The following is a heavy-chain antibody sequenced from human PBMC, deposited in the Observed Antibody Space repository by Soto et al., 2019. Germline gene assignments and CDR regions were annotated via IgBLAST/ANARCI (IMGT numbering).Heavy chain of an antibody. Sequence: GGSLRLSCAASGFTFSSYWMSWVRQAPGKGLEWVANIKQDGSEKYYVDSVKGRFTISRDNAKNSLYLQMNSLRAEDTAVYYCALQWYTDRIAARLVMAVQQNYYGMDVWGQGTTVTVSS. CDR2: IKQDGSEK. J-gene: IGHJ6*02. D-gene: IGHD6-6*01. CDR1: GFTFSSYW. CDR3: ALQWYTDRIAARLVMAVQQNYYGMDV. V-gene: IGHV3-7*05.